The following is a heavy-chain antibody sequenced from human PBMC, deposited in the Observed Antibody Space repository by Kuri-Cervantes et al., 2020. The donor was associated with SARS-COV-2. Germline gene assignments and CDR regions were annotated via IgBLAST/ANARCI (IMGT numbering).Heavy chain of an antibody. CDR2: ISSSSSYI. D-gene: IGHD5-18*01. CDR1: GFTFSSYS. Sequence: GESLKISCAASGFTFSSYSMNWVRQAPGKGLEWASSISSSSSYIYYADSVKGRFTISRDNSKNTLYLQMNSLRAEDTAVYYCAKDQGDSYGISYFDYWGQGTLVTVSS. CDR3: AKDQGDSYGISYFDY. V-gene: IGHV3-21*01. J-gene: IGHJ4*02.